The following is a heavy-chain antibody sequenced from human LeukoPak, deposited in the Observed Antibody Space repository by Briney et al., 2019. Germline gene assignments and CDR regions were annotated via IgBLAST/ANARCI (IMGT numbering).Heavy chain of an antibody. J-gene: IGHJ6*04. V-gene: IGHV1-18*04. D-gene: IGHD5-12*01. Sequence: ASVKVSWKASGYTFTSYGISWVRQAPGQGLEWMGWISVYNGNTNYAQKLQGRVTMTTDTSTSTAYMELRSLGSDDTAVYYCARDFMLGDGGYVYYGMDVWGKGTTVTVSS. CDR3: ARDFMLGDGGYVYYGMDV. CDR1: GYTFTSYG. CDR2: ISVYNGNT.